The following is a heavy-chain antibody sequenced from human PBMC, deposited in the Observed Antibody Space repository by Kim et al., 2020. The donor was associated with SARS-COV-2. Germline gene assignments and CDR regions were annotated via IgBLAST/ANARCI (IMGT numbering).Heavy chain of an antibody. CDR1: GFTFSSYG. CDR2: ISYDGSNK. CDR3: AKDPGSSSWKIDY. V-gene: IGHV3-30*18. J-gene: IGHJ4*02. D-gene: IGHD6-13*01. Sequence: RGSLRLSCAASGFTFSSYGMHWVRQAPGKGLEWVAVISYDGSNKYYADSVKGRFTISRDNSKNTLYLQMNSLRAEDTAVYYCAKDPGSSSWKIDYWGQGTLVTVSS.